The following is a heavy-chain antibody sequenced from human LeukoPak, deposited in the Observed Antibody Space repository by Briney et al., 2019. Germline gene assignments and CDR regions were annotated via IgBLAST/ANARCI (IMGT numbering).Heavy chain of an antibody. CDR1: GGSFSAYF. CDR2: INPSGTT. D-gene: IGHD3-10*01. V-gene: IGHV4-34*01. Sequence: PSETLSLTCAVYGGSFSAYFWTWFRQPPGKGLEWVGEINPSGTTKYHPSPKSRVTISGDTSKNQISLRLSAVTAADTAVYYCATSKWFGIETEYWGQGTLVTVSS. J-gene: IGHJ4*02. CDR3: ATSKWFGIETEY.